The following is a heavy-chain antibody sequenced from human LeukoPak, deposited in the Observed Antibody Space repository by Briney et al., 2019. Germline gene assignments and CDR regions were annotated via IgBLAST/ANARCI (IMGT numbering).Heavy chain of an antibody. V-gene: IGHV1-46*01. J-gene: IGHJ3*02. CDR1: GYTFTSYY. CDR2: INPSGGST. Sequence: GASVKVSCKASGYTFTSYYMHWVRQAPGQGLEWMGIINPSGGSTSYAQKFQGRVTMTRDMSTSTVYMELSSLRSEDTAAYYCARVVMRDAFDIWGQGTMVTVSS. CDR3: ARVVMRDAFDI. D-gene: IGHD2-21*01.